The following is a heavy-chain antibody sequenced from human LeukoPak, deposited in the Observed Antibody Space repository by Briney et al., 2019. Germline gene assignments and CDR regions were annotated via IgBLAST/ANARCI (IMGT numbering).Heavy chain of an antibody. J-gene: IGHJ4*02. CDR2: INPSAGSA. CDR1: GYTFTSYH. V-gene: IGHV1-46*03. Sequence: GASVKVSCKASGYTFTSYHMHWVRQAPGQGLEWMGIINPSAGSASYAQKFQGRVTMTRDTSTSTVYMELSSLRFEDTAVYYCARASATAAHVFDYWGQGTLVTVSS. CDR3: ARASATAAHVFDY. D-gene: IGHD2-21*02.